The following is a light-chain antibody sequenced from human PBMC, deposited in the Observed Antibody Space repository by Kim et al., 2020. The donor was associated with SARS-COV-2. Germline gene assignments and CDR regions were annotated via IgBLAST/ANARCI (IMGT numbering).Light chain of an antibody. CDR1: QNINNDY. J-gene: IGKJ1*01. V-gene: IGKV3-20*01. Sequence: EIVLTQSPDTLSLSPGERATLSCRASQNINNDYLAWYQQKPGQAPRLLIYGASRSATGIPDRFSGSGSGTDFTLTISRLEPADFAVYYCHQYIDSLRTFGQGTKVDIK. CDR3: HQYIDSLRT. CDR2: GAS.